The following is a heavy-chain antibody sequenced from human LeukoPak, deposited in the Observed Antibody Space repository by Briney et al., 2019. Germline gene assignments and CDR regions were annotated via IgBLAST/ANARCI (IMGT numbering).Heavy chain of an antibody. D-gene: IGHD6-19*01. CDR1: GFTFSSYA. CDR3: AREQWLVQSHFQH. J-gene: IGHJ1*01. Sequence: GRSLRLSCAASGFTFSSYAMHWVRQAPVKGLEWVAVISYDGSNKYYADSVKGRFTISRDNSKNTLYLQMNSLRAEDTAVYYCAREQWLVQSHFQHWGQGTLVTVSS. V-gene: IGHV3-30*04. CDR2: ISYDGSNK.